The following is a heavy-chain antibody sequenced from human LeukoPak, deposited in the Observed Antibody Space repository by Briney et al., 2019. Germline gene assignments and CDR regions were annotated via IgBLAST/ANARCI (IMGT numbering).Heavy chain of an antibody. Sequence: GGSLRLSCAASGFTFVDYAMHWVRQAPGKGLEWVSSISWNSGSIGYVDSVKGRFTISRDNAKNSLYLQMNSLRAEDTALYYCAKDSGSGWYGNFDYWGQGTLVTVSS. V-gene: IGHV3-9*01. CDR2: ISWNSGSI. J-gene: IGHJ4*02. D-gene: IGHD6-19*01. CDR1: GFTFVDYA. CDR3: AKDSGSGWYGNFDY.